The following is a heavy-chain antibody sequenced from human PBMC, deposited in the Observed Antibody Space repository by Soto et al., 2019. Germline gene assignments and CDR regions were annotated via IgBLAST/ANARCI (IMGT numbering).Heavy chain of an antibody. D-gene: IGHD3-3*01. CDR1: GGTMSSYY. Sequence: SETLSLTCTVSGGTMSSYYWTWIRQPAGKGLEWIGRVYSSGGTHYNPSLKSRVTISLDTSKNQFSLRLLSVTDADTAVYYCARGQRFSDWFDPWGQGTLVTVSS. CDR3: ARGQRFSDWFDP. V-gene: IGHV4-4*07. J-gene: IGHJ5*02. CDR2: VYSSGGT.